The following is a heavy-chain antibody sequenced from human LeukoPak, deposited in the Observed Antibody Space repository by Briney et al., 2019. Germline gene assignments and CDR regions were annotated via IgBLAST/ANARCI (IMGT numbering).Heavy chain of an antibody. CDR3: ARRGNDYGDYWFDP. V-gene: IGHV1-69*13. CDR2: IIPIFGTA. D-gene: IGHD4-17*01. J-gene: IGHJ5*02. CDR1: GGTLNRYA. Sequence: SVKVSCKASGGTLNRYAISWVRQAPGQGLEWMGGIIPIFGTANYAQNFQGRLTITADESTSTAYMELSSLRSEDTAVYYCARRGNDYGDYWFDPWGQGTLVTVSS.